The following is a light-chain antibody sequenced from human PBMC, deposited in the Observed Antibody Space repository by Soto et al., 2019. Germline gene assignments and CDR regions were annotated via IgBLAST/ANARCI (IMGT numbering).Light chain of an antibody. CDR2: GAS. CDR1: QDISSY. V-gene: IGKV1-9*01. Sequence: DIQLTQSPTFLSASIGDRVSITCRASQDISSYLAWYQRKPGKAPKLLIDGASTLQSGVPSSFSGSGSGTEFTLIISSLQPEDFATYCCQQLYSSPLTFGGGTKVEIK. CDR3: QQLYSSPLT. J-gene: IGKJ4*01.